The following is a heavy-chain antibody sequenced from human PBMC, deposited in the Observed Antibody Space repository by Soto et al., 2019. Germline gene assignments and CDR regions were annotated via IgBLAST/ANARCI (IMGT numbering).Heavy chain of an antibody. D-gene: IGHD3-3*01. CDR1: GGSFSGYY. CDR3: ARGRYDFVYYYYMDV. J-gene: IGHJ6*03. Sequence: SETLSLTCAVYGGSFSGYYWSWIRQPPGKGLEWIGEINHSGSTNYNPSLKSRVTISVDTSKNQFSLKLSSVTAADTAVYYCARGRYDFVYYYYMDVWGKGTTVTVSS. V-gene: IGHV4-34*01. CDR2: INHSGST.